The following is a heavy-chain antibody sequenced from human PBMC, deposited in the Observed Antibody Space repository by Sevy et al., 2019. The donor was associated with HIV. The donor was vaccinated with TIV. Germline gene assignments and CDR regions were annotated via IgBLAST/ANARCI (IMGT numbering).Heavy chain of an antibody. CDR1: GFTFNDYA. CDR2: ISSDGDNT. J-gene: IGHJ5*02. CDR3: VREGAPYRNIRYCSGNNCFDNWFDP. Sequence: GGSLRLSCAASGFTFNDYALHWVRQAPGKGLEWVAIISSDGDNTYYADTVKGRFTISRDNSKNTVYLQMNRLRAEDTAFYYCVREGAPYRNIRYCSGNNCFDNWFDPWGQGTLVTVSS. D-gene: IGHD2-15*01. V-gene: IGHV3-30-3*01.